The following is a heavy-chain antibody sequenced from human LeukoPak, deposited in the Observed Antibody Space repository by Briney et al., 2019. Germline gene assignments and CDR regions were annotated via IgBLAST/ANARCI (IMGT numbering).Heavy chain of an antibody. J-gene: IGHJ4*02. D-gene: IGHD3-22*01. CDR3: ARSGYYFPFDY. CDR2: IYYSGST. Sequence: SETLSLTCTVSGGSISSYCWSWIRQPPGKGLEWIGYIYYSGSTNYNPSLKSRVTISVDTSKNQFSLKLSSVTAADTAVYYCARSGYYFPFDYWGQGTLVTVSS. V-gene: IGHV4-59*01. CDR1: GGSISSYC.